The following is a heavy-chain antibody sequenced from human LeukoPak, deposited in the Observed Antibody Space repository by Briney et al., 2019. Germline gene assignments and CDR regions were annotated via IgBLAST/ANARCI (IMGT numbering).Heavy chain of an antibody. CDR2: IKPDGSEK. Sequence: PGRSLRLSCAASGFSFSGHWMNWVRQPPGKGLEWVANIKPDGSEKYYAESVKGRFTIFAGDDKRSLHLQMDSLRAEDTAIYYCAYRNTLDCWVRGGLV. CDR1: GFSFSGHW. CDR3: AYRNTLDC. D-gene: IGHD1-26*01. V-gene: IGHV3-7*02. J-gene: IGHJ4*02.